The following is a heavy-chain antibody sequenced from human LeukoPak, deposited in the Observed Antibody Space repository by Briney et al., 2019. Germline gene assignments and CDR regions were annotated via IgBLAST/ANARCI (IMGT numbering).Heavy chain of an antibody. V-gene: IGHV4-31*03. J-gene: IGHJ5*02. Sequence: SSQTLSLTCTVSGGSISSGGYYWSWIRQHPGKGLEWIGYIYYSGSAYYNPSLKSRVTISVDTSKNQFSLKLSSVTAADTAVYYCARESHCSGGSCYSGTFYNWFDPWGQGTLVTVSS. D-gene: IGHD2-15*01. CDR3: ARESHCSGGSCYSGTFYNWFDP. CDR2: IYYSGSA. CDR1: GGSISSGGYY.